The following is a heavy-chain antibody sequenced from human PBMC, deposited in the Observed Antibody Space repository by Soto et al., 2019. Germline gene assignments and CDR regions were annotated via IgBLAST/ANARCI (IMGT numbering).Heavy chain of an antibody. J-gene: IGHJ6*02. D-gene: IGHD5-18*01. CDR2: IYPGDSDT. Sequence: LGESLKISCKGSGYSFTNYWIGWVRQMPGKGLEWMGIIYPGDSDTRYSPSFQGQVTISADKSISTAYLQWSSLKASDTAMYYCARVDTAMGTAYYYYYGLDVWGQGTTVTVSS. CDR3: ARVDTAMGTAYYYYYGLDV. V-gene: IGHV5-51*01. CDR1: GYSFTNYW.